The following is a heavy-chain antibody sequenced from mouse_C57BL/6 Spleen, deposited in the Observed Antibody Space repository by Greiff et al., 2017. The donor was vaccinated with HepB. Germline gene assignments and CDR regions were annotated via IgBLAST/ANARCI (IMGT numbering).Heavy chain of an antibody. J-gene: IGHJ3*01. Sequence: EVMLVESGGGLVQPGGSLKLSCAASGFTFSDYYMYWVRQTPEKRLEWVAYISNGGGSTYYPDTVKGRFTISSDNAKNPLYLQMSRLKSEDTAMYDCTRRNWDGGLAYWGQGTLVTVSA. CDR2: ISNGGGST. CDR1: GFTFSDYY. D-gene: IGHD4-1*01. V-gene: IGHV5-12*01. CDR3: TRRNWDGGLAY.